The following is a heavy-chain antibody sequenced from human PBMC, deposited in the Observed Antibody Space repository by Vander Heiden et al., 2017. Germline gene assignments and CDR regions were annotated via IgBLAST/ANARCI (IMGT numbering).Heavy chain of an antibody. J-gene: IGHJ6*02. Sequence: VAVIWYDGSNKYYADSVKGRFTISRDNSKNTLYLQMNSLRAEDTAVYYCAREGSSSWLYYYYYGMDVWGQGTTVTVSS. V-gene: IGHV3-33*01. CDR3: AREGSSSWLYYYYYGMDV. D-gene: IGHD6-13*01. CDR2: IWYDGSNK.